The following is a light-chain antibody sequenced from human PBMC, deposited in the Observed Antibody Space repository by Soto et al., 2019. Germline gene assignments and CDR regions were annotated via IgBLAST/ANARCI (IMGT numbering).Light chain of an antibody. Sequence: EIVLTQSPGTLSLSPGERASLSRRASQSVSSSYLAWYQQKPGQAPRLLIYGASSRATGTPDRFSGSGSGTDFTLTISRLEPEDFAVYYCQQYGSSPLVTFGQGTRLEIK. CDR1: QSVSSSY. J-gene: IGKJ5*01. CDR2: GAS. CDR3: QQYGSSPLVT. V-gene: IGKV3-20*01.